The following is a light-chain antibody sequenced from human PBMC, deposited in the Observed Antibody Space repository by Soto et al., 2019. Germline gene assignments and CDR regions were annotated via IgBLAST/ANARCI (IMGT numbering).Light chain of an antibody. CDR3: QQYHNWPPQYT. CDR1: QTVASN. V-gene: IGKV3-15*01. Sequence: EIVMTQSPATLSVSPGERATLSCRASQTVASNLAWYQHKPGQAPRLLIHGASSRATGVPARFSGSGSGTEFTLTISSLQSEDFAVYYCQQYHNWPPQYTFGQGTKLQIK. CDR2: GAS. J-gene: IGKJ2*01.